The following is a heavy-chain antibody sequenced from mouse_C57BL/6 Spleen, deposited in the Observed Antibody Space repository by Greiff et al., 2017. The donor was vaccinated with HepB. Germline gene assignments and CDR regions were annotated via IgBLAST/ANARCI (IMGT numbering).Heavy chain of an antibody. Sequence: VQLQESGAELVKPGASVKLSCKASGYTFTSYWMQWVKQRPGQGLEWIGEIDPSDSYTNYNQKFKGKATLTVDTSSSTAYMQLSSLTSEDSAVYYCARGEGYWGQGTTLTVSS. CDR3: ARGEGY. J-gene: IGHJ2*01. V-gene: IGHV1-50*01. CDR1: GYTFTSYW. CDR2: IDPSDSYT.